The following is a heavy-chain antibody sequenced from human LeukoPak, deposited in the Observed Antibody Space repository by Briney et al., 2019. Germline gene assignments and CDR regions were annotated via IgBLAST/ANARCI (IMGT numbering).Heavy chain of an antibody. CDR3: AGSWSPYDAFDI. CDR1: GFTFSSYA. J-gene: IGHJ3*02. D-gene: IGHD6-13*01. Sequence: GGSLRLSCAASGFTFSSYAMSWVRQAPGKGLEWVSGISGSGGSTYYADSVKGRFTISRDNAKNSLYLQMNSLRAEDTAVYYCAGSWSPYDAFDIWGQGTMVSVSS. CDR2: ISGSGGST. V-gene: IGHV3-23*01.